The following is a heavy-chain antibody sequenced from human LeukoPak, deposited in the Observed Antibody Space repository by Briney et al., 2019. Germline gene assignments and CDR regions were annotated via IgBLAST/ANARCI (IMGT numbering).Heavy chain of an antibody. CDR1: GGSISSYY. Sequence: SETLSLTCTVSGGSISSYYWSWIRQPAGKGLEWIGRIYTSGSTNYNPSLKSRVTMSVDTSKKQFSLKLSSVTAADTAVYYCARDRYYYDSSGKFDYWGQGTLVTVSS. V-gene: IGHV4-4*07. CDR3: ARDRYYYDSSGKFDY. D-gene: IGHD3-22*01. J-gene: IGHJ4*02. CDR2: IYTSGST.